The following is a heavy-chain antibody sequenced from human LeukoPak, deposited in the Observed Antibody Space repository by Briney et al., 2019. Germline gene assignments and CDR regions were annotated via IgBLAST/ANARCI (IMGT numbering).Heavy chain of an antibody. V-gene: IGHV3-11*01. J-gene: IGHJ3*02. D-gene: IGHD3-3*01. CDR2: IDGSSSRI. CDR3: ASRVAFDI. Sequence: GGSLRLSCAASGFTFSDYYMSWIRQAPGKGLEWVSYIDGSSSRINYADSVKGRFTISRDNAKNSLFLQMNSLTVEDTAVYCWASRVAFDIWGRGTMVTVSS. CDR1: GFTFSDYY.